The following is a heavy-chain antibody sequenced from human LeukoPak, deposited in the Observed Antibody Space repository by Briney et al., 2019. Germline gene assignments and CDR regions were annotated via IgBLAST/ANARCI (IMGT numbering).Heavy chain of an antibody. CDR2: IYPRDSKT. J-gene: IGHJ4*02. D-gene: IGHD2-2*01. CDR3: ARVACSDTACYRLDY. V-gene: IGHV5-51*03. CDR1: GYNFPSYW. Sequence: KPGESLKISCKASGYNFPSYWIGWVRQMPGKGLQWMGLIYPRDSKTTYSPSFQGQVTISVDKSISAAYLEWRSLQASDTAIYYCARVACSDTACYRLDYWGQGTLVTVSS.